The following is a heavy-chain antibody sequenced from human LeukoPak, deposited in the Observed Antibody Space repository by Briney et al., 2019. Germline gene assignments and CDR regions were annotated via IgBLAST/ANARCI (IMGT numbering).Heavy chain of an antibody. Sequence: GGSLRLSCAASGFTFSSYAMHWVRQAPGKGLEWVAVISYDGSNKYYADSVKGRFTISRDNSKNTLYLQMNSLRAEDTAVYYCARTVMTTVTTDFDYWGQGTLVTVSS. CDR2: ISYDGSNK. CDR1: GFTFSSYA. J-gene: IGHJ4*02. V-gene: IGHV3-30*04. D-gene: IGHD4-17*01. CDR3: ARTVMTTVTTDFDY.